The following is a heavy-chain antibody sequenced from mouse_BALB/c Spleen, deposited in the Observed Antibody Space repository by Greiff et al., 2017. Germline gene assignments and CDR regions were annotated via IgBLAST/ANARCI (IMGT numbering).Heavy chain of an antibody. Sequence: LQQPGSELVRPGASVKLSCKASGYTFTSYWMHWVKQRPGQGLEWIGNIYPGSGSTNYDEKFKSKATLTVDTSSSTAYMQLSSLTSEDSAVYYCTRMGKPFLDYWGQGTTLTVSS. CDR2: IYPGSGST. D-gene: IGHD2-1*01. J-gene: IGHJ2*01. CDR1: GYTFTSYW. CDR3: TRMGKPFLDY. V-gene: IGHV1S22*01.